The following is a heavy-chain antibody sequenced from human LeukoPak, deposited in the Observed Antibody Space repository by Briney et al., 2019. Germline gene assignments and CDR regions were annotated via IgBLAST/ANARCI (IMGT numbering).Heavy chain of an antibody. V-gene: IGHV3-74*01. D-gene: IGHD3-16*02. CDR1: GFTFSNYW. Sequence: GGSLRLSCAASGFTFSNYWMHWVRQAPGKELVWVSHINSDASTTTYADFVKGRFTISRDNAKNTLYLQMNSLGAEDTAVYYCARDYDYPWGSYRYDAFDVWGQGTAVTVSS. CDR2: INSDASTT. CDR3: ARDYDYPWGSYRYDAFDV. J-gene: IGHJ3*01.